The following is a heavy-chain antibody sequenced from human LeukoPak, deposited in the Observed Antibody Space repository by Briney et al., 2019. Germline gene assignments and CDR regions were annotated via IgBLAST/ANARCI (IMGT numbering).Heavy chain of an antibody. V-gene: IGHV1-18*04. Sequence: ASVKVSCKASGYSFTDYYIHWVRQAPGQGLEWIGWISAYNGNTNYVQKLQGRVTMTTDTSTSTAYMELRSLRSDDTAVYYCARGGLGYCSGGSCPTSWFDPWGQGTLVIVSS. J-gene: IGHJ5*02. CDR3: ARGGLGYCSGGSCPTSWFDP. CDR2: ISAYNGNT. CDR1: GYSFTDYY. D-gene: IGHD2-15*01.